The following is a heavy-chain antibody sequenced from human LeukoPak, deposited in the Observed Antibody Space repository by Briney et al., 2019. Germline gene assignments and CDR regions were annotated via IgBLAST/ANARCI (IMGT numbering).Heavy chain of an antibody. CDR3: ARDLSGYCSSTSCSSRHNWFDP. V-gene: IGHV1-46*01. Sequence: GASVKVSCKASGYTFTSYYMHWVRQAPGQGLEWMGIINPSGGSTSYAQKFQGRVTMTRDMSTSTVYMELSSLRSEDTAVYYCARDLSGYCSSTSCSSRHNWFDPWGQGTLVTVSS. CDR1: GYTFTSYY. CDR2: INPSGGST. D-gene: IGHD2-2*01. J-gene: IGHJ5*02.